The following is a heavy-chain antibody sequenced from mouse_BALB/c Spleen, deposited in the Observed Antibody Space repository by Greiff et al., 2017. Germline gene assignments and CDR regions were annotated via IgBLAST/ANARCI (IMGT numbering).Heavy chain of an antibody. CDR1: GFNIKDYY. V-gene: IGHV14-4*02. CDR2: IDPENGDT. CDR3: ARENYYGSSYYYAMDY. D-gene: IGHD1-1*01. Sequence: VQLQQSGAELVRSGASVKLSCTASGFNIKDYYMHWVKQRPEQGLEWIGWIDPENGDTEYAPKFQGKATMTADTSSNTAYLQLSSLTSEDSAVYYCARENYYGSSYYYAMDYWGQGTSVTVSS. J-gene: IGHJ4*01.